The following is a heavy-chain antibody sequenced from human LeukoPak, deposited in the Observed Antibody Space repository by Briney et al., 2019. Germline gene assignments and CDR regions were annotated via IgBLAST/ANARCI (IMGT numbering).Heavy chain of an antibody. Sequence: GGSLRLSCASSGFTFNNYAMSWVRQAPGQGLQWVSGINDVGAPFYADSVKGRFTISRDSSKNTLYLQMNSLRVEDTAIHYCAKDHCSTTRCIAGFDFWGQGTLVTVSS. D-gene: IGHD2-2*01. J-gene: IGHJ4*02. CDR3: AKDHCSTTRCIAGFDF. CDR2: INDVGAP. CDR1: GFTFNNYA. V-gene: IGHV3-23*01.